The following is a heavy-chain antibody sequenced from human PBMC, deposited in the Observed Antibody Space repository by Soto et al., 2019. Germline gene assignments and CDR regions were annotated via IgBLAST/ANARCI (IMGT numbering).Heavy chain of an antibody. CDR3: ARVGRYILCYYVYPMEV. CDR1: GGTFSSYT. CDR2: IIPILGIA. Sequence: QVQLVQSGAEVKKPGSSVKVSCKASGGTFSSYTISWVRQAPGQGLEWMGRIIPILGIANYAQKFQGRVTITADKYTHTAYMEMSSLRSEDTAVYDCARVGRYILCYYVYPMEVWGQGNTVTVSS. V-gene: IGHV1-69*02. D-gene: IGHD3-10*02. J-gene: IGHJ6*02.